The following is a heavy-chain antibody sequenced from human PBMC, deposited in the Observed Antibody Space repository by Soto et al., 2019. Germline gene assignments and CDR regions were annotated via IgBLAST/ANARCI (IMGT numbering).Heavy chain of an antibody. Sequence: SETLSLTCADYGGSFSGYYWSWIRQPPGKGLEWIGEINHSGSTNYNPSLKSRVTISVDTSKNQFSLKLSSVTAADTAVYYCASSKYYDFWSGYYSRGYCDYWGQGTLVTVSS. J-gene: IGHJ4*02. CDR1: GGSFSGYY. D-gene: IGHD3-3*01. CDR3: ASSKYYDFWSGYYSRGYCDY. CDR2: INHSGST. V-gene: IGHV4-34*01.